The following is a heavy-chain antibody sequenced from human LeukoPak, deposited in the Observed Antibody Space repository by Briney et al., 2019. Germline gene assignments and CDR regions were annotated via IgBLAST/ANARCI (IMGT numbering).Heavy chain of an antibody. CDR3: ARDKLLWFGESHRLTDYYGMDV. CDR1: GGTFSSYA. D-gene: IGHD3-10*01. CDR2: IIPIFGTA. Sequence: ASVKVSCKASGGTFSSYAISWVRQAPGQGLEWMGGIIPIFGTANYAQKFQGRVTITADESTSTAYMELSSLRPEDTAVYYCARDKLLWFGESHRLTDYYGMDVWGKGTTVTVSS. V-gene: IGHV1-69*01. J-gene: IGHJ6*04.